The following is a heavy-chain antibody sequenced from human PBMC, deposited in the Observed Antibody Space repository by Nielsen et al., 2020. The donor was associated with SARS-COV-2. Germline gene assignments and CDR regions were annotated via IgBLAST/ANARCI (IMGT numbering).Heavy chain of an antibody. J-gene: IGHJ4*02. V-gene: IGHV3-21*01. D-gene: IGHD1-26*01. CDR2: ISSSSSYI. Sequence: GGSLRLSCTASGFTFGDYAMSWVRQAPGKGLEWVSSISSSSSYIYYADSVKGRFTISRDNAKNSLYLQTNSLRAEDTAVYYCASGSYKGGFDYWGQGTLVTVSS. CDR1: GFTFGDYA. CDR3: ASGSYKGGFDY.